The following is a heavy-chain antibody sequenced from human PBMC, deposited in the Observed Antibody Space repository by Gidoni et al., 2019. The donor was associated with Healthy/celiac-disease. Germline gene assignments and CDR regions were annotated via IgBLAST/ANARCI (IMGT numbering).Heavy chain of an antibody. V-gene: IGHV4-39*01. CDR1: GGSISSSSYY. CDR2: IYYRGST. D-gene: IGHD4-17*01. CDR3: ARQGRGSVTTPFDY. J-gene: IGHJ4*02. Sequence: QLQLQESGPGLVKPSETLSLTCTVSGGSISSSSYYWGWIRQPPGKGLEWIGSIYYRGSTYYNPSLKSRVTISVDTSKNQFSLKLSSVTAADTAVYYCARQGRGSVTTPFDYWGQGTLVTVSS.